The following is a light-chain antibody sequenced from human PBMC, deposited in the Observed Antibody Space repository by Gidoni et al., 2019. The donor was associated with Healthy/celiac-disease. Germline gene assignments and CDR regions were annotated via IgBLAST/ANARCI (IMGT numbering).Light chain of an antibody. CDR2: KAS. Sequence: DIQMTQSPSTLSASVGDRVTITCRARKSISSWLAWYQQKQGKAPKLLIYKASSLESGFPSRFSGSGSGTEFTLTISSLQPDDFATYYCQQYNSYPRTFGQGTKVEIK. J-gene: IGKJ1*01. CDR1: KSISSW. CDR3: QQYNSYPRT. V-gene: IGKV1-5*03.